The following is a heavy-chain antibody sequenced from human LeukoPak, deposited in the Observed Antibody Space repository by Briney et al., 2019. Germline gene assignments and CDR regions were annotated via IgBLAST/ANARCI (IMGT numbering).Heavy chain of an antibody. J-gene: IGHJ4*02. Sequence: GGSLRLSCTASGFTFGNYAMSWVRQAPGKGLEWVSSIISSSSYIYYADSVKGRFTISRDNAKNSLYLQMNSLRAEDTAVYYCARDPQYCSGGSCYSFDYWGQGTLVTVSS. D-gene: IGHD2-15*01. V-gene: IGHV3-21*01. CDR3: ARDPQYCSGGSCYSFDY. CDR1: GFTFGNYA. CDR2: IISSSSYI.